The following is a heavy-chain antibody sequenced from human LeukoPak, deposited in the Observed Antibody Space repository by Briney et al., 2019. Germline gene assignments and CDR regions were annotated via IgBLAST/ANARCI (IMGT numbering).Heavy chain of an antibody. D-gene: IGHD1-26*01. Sequence: SVKVSCKASGFTFTSSAMQWVRQARGQRLEWIGWIVVGSGSTNYAQKFQERVTITRDMSTSRAYMELSSLRSEDTAVYYCAAVQVGANYYFDYWGQGTLVTVSS. V-gene: IGHV1-58*02. J-gene: IGHJ4*02. CDR2: IVVGSGST. CDR3: AAVQVGANYYFDY. CDR1: GFTFTSSA.